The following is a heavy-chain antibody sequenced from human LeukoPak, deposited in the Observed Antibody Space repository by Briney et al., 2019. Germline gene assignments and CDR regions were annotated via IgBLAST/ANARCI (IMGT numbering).Heavy chain of an antibody. CDR1: EFAFSTYN. J-gene: IGHJ4*02. CDR3: ARVAAGYSVNYFDY. V-gene: IGHV3-48*02. D-gene: IGHD4-23*01. Sequence: GGSLRLSCAASEFAFSTYNMNWVRQAPGKGLELVSYISTGSSTTYYADSVKGRFTISRDNVENSLYLQMNSLRDEDTAVYYCARVAAGYSVNYFDYWGQGTLATVSS. CDR2: ISTGSSTT.